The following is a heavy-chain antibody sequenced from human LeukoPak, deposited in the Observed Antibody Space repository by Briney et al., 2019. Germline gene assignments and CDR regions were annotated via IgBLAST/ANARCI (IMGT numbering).Heavy chain of an antibody. Sequence: ASETLSLTCNVPGGSISSYYWSWIRQPPGKGLEWIGYMYYSGNTNYNPSLKSRVTTSVDSSKNQFSLKLSSVTAADTAVYYCARHTLVGARNAFDIWGQGTMVTVSS. J-gene: IGHJ3*02. CDR2: MYYSGNT. CDR3: ARHTLVGARNAFDI. D-gene: IGHD1-26*01. V-gene: IGHV4-59*08. CDR1: GGSISSYY.